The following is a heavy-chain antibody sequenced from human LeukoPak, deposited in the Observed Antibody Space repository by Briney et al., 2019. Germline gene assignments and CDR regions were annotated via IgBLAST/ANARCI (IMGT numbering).Heavy chain of an antibody. Sequence: GRSLRLSCAASGFTFSSYGMHWVRQAPGKGLEWVAVISYDGSNKYHADSVKGRFTISRDNSKNTLYLQMNSLRAEDTAVYYCARGSGDFWSGYYSFDYWGQGTLVTVSS. V-gene: IGHV3-30*03. CDR1: GFTFSSYG. D-gene: IGHD3-3*01. J-gene: IGHJ4*02. CDR3: ARGSGDFWSGYYSFDY. CDR2: ISYDGSNK.